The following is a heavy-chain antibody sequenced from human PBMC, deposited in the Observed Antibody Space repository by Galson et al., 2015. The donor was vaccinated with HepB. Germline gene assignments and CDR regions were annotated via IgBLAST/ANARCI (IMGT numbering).Heavy chain of an antibody. V-gene: IGHV3-30-3*01. Sequence: SLRLSCAASGFTFSSYAVHWVRQAPGKGLERVAVISYDGSNKYYADSVKGRFTISRDNSKNTLYLQMNSLRTEDTAVYYCARLPTYYYYDVDVWGQGTTVTVSS. CDR2: ISYDGSNK. J-gene: IGHJ6*02. CDR3: ARLPTYYYYDVDV. CDR1: GFTFSSYA.